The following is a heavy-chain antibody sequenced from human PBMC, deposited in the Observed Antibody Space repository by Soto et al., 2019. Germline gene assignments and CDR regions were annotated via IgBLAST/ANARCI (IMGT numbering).Heavy chain of an antibody. D-gene: IGHD3-3*01. CDR3: AKPTIFGVVIIRVFDY. CDR2: ISGSGGST. V-gene: IGHV3-23*01. Sequence: GGSLRLSCAASGFTFSSYAMSWVRQAPGKGLEWVSAISGSGGSTYYADSVKGRFTISRDNSKNTLYLQMNSLRAEDTAVYYCAKPTIFGVVIIRVFDYWGQGTLVTVSS. CDR1: GFTFSSYA. J-gene: IGHJ4*02.